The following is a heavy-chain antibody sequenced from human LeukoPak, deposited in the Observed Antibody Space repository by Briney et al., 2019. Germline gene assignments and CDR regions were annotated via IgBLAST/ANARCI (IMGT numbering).Heavy chain of an antibody. J-gene: IGHJ6*02. CDR3: AGESAPYYYDMHV. CDR1: GGSLSSGGYY. CDR2: IYYSGST. Sequence: SQTLSLTCTVSGGSLSSGGYYWSWIRQHPGKGLEWFGYIYYSGSTYYNPSLKSRVTISVDTSKNQFSLKLSSVTAADTAVYYCAGESAPYYYDMHVWGQGTTVTVSS. V-gene: IGHV4-31*03.